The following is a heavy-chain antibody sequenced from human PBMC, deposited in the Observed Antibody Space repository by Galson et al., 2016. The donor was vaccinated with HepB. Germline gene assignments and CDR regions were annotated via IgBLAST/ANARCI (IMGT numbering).Heavy chain of an antibody. Sequence: TLSLTCTVSGGSISSYYWSWLRQPPGKGLEWIGYIYYSGSTNYNPSLKSRVTISVDTSKNQFSLKLSSVTAADTAVYYCARSLLGYCSSTRCHGAWFDPWGQGTLVTVSS. J-gene: IGHJ5*02. D-gene: IGHD2-2*01. CDR2: IYYSGST. CDR3: ARSLLGYCSSTRCHGAWFDP. CDR1: GGSISSYY. V-gene: IGHV4-59*01.